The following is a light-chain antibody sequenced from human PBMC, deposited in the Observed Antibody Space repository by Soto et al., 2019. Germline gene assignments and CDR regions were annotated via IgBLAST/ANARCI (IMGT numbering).Light chain of an antibody. CDR3: QQCGTSPTT. Sequence: EIVLTQSPGTLSLSPGDRATLSCRASQTVSSSFLAWYQQKPGQAPRLLIYGASSRATGIPDRFSGSGSGTAFTLTISRLEPEDFALYYCQQCGTSPTTFGQGTKVEV. J-gene: IGKJ1*01. CDR1: QTVSSSF. V-gene: IGKV3-20*01. CDR2: GAS.